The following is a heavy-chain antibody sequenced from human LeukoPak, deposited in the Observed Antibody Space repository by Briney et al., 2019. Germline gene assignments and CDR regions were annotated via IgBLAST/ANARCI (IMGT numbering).Heavy chain of an antibody. D-gene: IGHD1-1*01. CDR2: ISSSSSYI. CDR1: GFTFSSYS. CDR3: ARDKNNWNDRSFDY. Sequence: GGSLRLSCAASGFTFSSYSMNWVRQAPGKGLEWVSSISSSSSYIYYAGSVKGRFTVSRDNSKNTLYLQMNSLRAEDTAVYYCARDKNNWNDRSFDYWGQGTLVTVSS. J-gene: IGHJ4*02. V-gene: IGHV3-21*01.